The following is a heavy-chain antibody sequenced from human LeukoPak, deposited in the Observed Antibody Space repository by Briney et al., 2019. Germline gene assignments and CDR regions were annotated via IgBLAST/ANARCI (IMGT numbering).Heavy chain of an antibody. J-gene: IGHJ6*03. CDR2: IGTASDT. V-gene: IGHV3-13*01. CDR1: GFTFSSFD. D-gene: IGHD1-1*01. CDR3: ARGPPRGKYYYMDV. Sequence: LAGGSLRLSCAASGFTFSSFDMHWVRQPTGQGLEWVLTIGTASDTYYPGSVEGRFTLSRDNAKNSLYLQMNSLTAGDTAVYYCARGPPRGKYYYMDVWGKGTTVTVSS.